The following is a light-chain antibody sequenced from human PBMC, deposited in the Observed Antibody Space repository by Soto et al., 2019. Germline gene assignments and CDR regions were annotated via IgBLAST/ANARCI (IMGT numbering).Light chain of an antibody. Sequence: DIQMTQSPSSLSASVGDRLSVACEASQDISNYLNWYQQKPGKAPKLLIYDASNLETGVPSRFSGSGSGTEFTLTISSLQPDDFATYYRQQYNSYSKTFGQGTKVDI. V-gene: IGKV1-33*01. J-gene: IGKJ1*01. CDR1: QDISNY. CDR2: DAS. CDR3: QQYNSYSKT.